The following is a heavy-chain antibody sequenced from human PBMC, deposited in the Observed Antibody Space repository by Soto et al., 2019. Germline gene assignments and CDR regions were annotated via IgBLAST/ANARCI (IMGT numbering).Heavy chain of an antibody. D-gene: IGHD2-2*01. V-gene: IGHV3-21*01. CDR1: GLTFSSYS. Sequence: GGSLRLSCAASGLTFSSYSMNWVRQAPGKGLEWVSSISSSSSYIYYADSVKGRFTISRDNAKNSLYLQMNSLRAEDTAVYYCARPVVPAALYYYMDVWGKGTTVTVSS. CDR3: ARPVVPAALYYYMDV. J-gene: IGHJ6*03. CDR2: ISSSSSYI.